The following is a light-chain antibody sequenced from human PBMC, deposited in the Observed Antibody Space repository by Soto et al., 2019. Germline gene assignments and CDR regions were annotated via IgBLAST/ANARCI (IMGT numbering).Light chain of an antibody. J-gene: IGLJ1*01. CDR1: SSDIGAGFD. CDR2: GNT. Sequence: QSALTQPPSVSGAPGQRVTISCSGSSSDIGAGFDVHWYQHLPGTAPKLLIYGNTNRPSGVPGRFSGSKSGTSASLAISGLQAEDEADYYCQSYENSRTGFYVFGTGTKVTVL. V-gene: IGLV1-40*01. CDR3: QSYENSRTGFYV.